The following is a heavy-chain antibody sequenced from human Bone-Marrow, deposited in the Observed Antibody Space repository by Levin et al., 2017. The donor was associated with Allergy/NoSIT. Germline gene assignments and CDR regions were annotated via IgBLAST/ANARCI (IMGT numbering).Heavy chain of an antibody. V-gene: IGHV3-9*01. Sequence: GGSLRLSCAASGFTFDDFAMHWVRQSPEKGLEWVAGVSWDSETIAYAGSMKDRFIISRDNAKNSLYLQMNSLRVEDTALYYCVKDIWGGLDFASYYGMDFWGPGTTVTVSS. D-gene: IGHD3-16*01. CDR2: VSWDSETI. CDR3: VKDIWGGLDFASYYGMDF. J-gene: IGHJ6*02. CDR1: GFTFDDFA.